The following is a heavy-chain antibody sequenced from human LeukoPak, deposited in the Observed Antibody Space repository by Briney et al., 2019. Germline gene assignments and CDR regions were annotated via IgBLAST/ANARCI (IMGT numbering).Heavy chain of an antibody. D-gene: IGHD5-24*01. CDR3: ARGSWLPYSAFDI. CDR2: IKQDGSEK. CDR1: GGSISSSNW. J-gene: IGHJ3*02. Sequence: GTLSLTCAVSGGSISSSNWWSWVRQPPGKGLEWVANIKQDGSEKYYVDSVKGRFTISRDNAKNSLYLQMNSLRAEDTAVDYCARGSWLPYSAFDIWGQGTM. V-gene: IGHV3-7*01.